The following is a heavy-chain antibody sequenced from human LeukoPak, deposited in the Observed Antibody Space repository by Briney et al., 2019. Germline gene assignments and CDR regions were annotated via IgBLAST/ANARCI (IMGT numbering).Heavy chain of an antibody. Sequence: PGGSLRLSCAASGFIFSSSQMNCVRQAPGGGLECVLYISSSVSTMYYADSVRGRFTISRDNAKNSLYLQLTSMRAEDTGVYYCAKEGTWGAAAPDYWRQGTLVTVSS. CDR1: GFIFSSSQ. CDR2: ISSSVSTM. D-gene: IGHD6-13*01. CDR3: AKEGTWGAAAPDY. J-gene: IGHJ4*02. V-gene: IGHV3-48*03.